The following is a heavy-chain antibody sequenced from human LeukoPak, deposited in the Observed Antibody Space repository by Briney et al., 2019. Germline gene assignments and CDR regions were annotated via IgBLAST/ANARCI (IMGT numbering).Heavy chain of an antibody. CDR3: ARTYCSGGSCSGWFDY. CDR1: GFTFTSYW. J-gene: IGHJ4*02. V-gene: IGHV3-74*01. CDR2: INVDGDST. Sequence: GGSQRLSCAASGFTFTSYWVHWARRFPGKGLVWVSRINVDGDSTNYADSVKARFTISRDNAKNTLYLQMNSLRAEDTAMYYCARTYCSGGSCSGWFDYGGQGTLVTVSS. D-gene: IGHD2-15*01.